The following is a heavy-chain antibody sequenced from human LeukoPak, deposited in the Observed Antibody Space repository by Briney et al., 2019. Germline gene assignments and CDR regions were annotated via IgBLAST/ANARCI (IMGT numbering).Heavy chain of an antibody. CDR1: GLSFSSFA. V-gene: IGHV3-23*01. D-gene: IGHD3-10*01. Sequence: GGSLRLSCAASGLSFSSFAMSWVRQGPARGLEWVSSIRGNGETFYADSVKGRFTLSSDSSRNTVYFQLNNLRAEDTAVYYCAKAGGWFGESDAFDIWGQGTMVTVSS. CDR2: IRGNGET. CDR3: AKAGGWFGESDAFDI. J-gene: IGHJ3*02.